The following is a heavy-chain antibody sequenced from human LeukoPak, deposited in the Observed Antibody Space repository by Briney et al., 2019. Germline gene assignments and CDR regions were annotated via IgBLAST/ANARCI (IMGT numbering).Heavy chain of an antibody. J-gene: IGHJ4*02. Sequence: PGGSLRLSCAASGFTFSSYAMHWVRQAPGKGLEWVAVISYDGSNKYYADSVKGRFTISRDNSKNTLYLQMNSLRAEDTAVYYCARDRLRIAVAGTVDYWGQGTLVTVSS. CDR1: GFTFSSYA. CDR3: ARDRLRIAVAGTVDY. D-gene: IGHD6-19*01. V-gene: IGHV3-30-3*01. CDR2: ISYDGSNK.